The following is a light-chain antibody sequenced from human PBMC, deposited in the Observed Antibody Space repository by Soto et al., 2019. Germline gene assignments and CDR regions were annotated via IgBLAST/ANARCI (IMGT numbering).Light chain of an antibody. J-gene: IGLJ1*01. Sequence: QSVLTQPPSVSGSPGQSVAISCTGTSSDIDSYNYVSWYQQRPGKAPKLMIYDVSNRPSGVSNRFSGSKSGNTASLTISGLQAEDEADYYCSSYTSSSTLYVFGTGTKVTVL. CDR3: SSYTSSSTLYV. CDR1: SSDIDSYNY. V-gene: IGLV2-14*01. CDR2: DVS.